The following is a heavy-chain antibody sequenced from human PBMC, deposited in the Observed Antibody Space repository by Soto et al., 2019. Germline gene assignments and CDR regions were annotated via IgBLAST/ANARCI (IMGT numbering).Heavy chain of an antibody. J-gene: IGHJ4*02. CDR3: AKDRGWHTGYPGGY. CDR2: ISGSGGST. D-gene: IGHD1-1*01. CDR1: GFTFSSYA. V-gene: IGHV3-23*01. Sequence: EVQLLESGGGFVQPGGSLRLSCAASGFTFSSYAMSWVRQAPRKGLEWVSAISGSGGSTYYADSVKARFTISRDNSKNTLYLQMNSLRAEDTAVYYCAKDRGWHTGYPGGYWGQGTLVTVSS.